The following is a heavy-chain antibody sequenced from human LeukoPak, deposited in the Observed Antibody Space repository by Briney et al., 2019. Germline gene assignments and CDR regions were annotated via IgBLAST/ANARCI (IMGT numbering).Heavy chain of an antibody. D-gene: IGHD6-19*01. V-gene: IGHV4-59*12. CDR3: ARGYGYSSGWDAFDI. CDR2: IYYSGST. Sequence: PSETLSLTCTVSGGSISSYYWSWIRQPPGKGLEWIGYIYYSGSTNYNPSLKSRVTISVDTSKNQFSLKLSSVTAADTAVYYCARGYGYSSGWDAFDIWGQGTMVTVSS. CDR1: GGSISSYY. J-gene: IGHJ3*02.